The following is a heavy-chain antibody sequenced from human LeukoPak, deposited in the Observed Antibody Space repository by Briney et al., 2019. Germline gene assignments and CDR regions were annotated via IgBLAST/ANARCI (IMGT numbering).Heavy chain of an antibody. Sequence: GGSLRLSCAGSGFTFSSYGMHWVRQAPGKGLEWVAVISYDGSNKYYADSVKGRFTISRDNSKNTLYLQMNSLRAEDTAVYYCAKDLSRTVGGAFDIWGQGTMVTVSS. CDR3: AKDLSRTVGGAFDI. J-gene: IGHJ3*02. D-gene: IGHD3-16*01. CDR2: ISYDGSNK. V-gene: IGHV3-30*18. CDR1: GFTFSSYG.